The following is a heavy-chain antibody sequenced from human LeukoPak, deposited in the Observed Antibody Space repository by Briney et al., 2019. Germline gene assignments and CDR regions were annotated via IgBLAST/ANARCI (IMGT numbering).Heavy chain of an antibody. CDR1: GFTFSSYS. CDR2: IISSSSYI. V-gene: IGHV3-21*04. J-gene: IGHJ4*02. CDR3: AKDLAPTMIVAGVDY. Sequence: GESLRLSCAASGFTFSSYSMNWVRQAPGKGLEWVSSIISSSSYIYYADSVKGRFTISRDNAKNSLYLQVNSLRAEDTALYYCAKDLAPTMIVAGVDYWGQGTLVTVS. D-gene: IGHD3-22*01.